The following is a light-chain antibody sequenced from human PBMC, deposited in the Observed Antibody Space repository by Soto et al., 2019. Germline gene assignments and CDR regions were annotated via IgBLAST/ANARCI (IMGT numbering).Light chain of an antibody. J-gene: IGLJ2*01. CDR3: SSYRSGNTLVV. V-gene: IGLV2-14*01. CDR2: EVN. CDR1: SDDVGGYNY. Sequence: QSALTQPASVSGSPGQSITISCTGTSDDVGGYNYVSWYQQHPGKAPKLMIFEVNNRPSGVSNRFSGSRSGNTASLTISGLQADDEADYYCSSYRSGNTLVVSGGGTKLTVL.